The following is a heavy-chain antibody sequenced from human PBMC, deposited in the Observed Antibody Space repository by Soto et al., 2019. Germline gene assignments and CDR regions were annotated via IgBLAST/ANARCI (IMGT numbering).Heavy chain of an antibody. CDR3: ARDSRMATLGDAFDI. J-gene: IGHJ3*02. V-gene: IGHV4-4*02. Sequence: QVQLQESGPGLVKPSGTLSLTCAVSGGSISSSNWWSWVRQPPGKGLEWIGEIYHSGSTNYNPSLKSRGTIAVDKSKNQFSLKLSSVTAADTAVYYCARDSRMATLGDAFDIWGQGTMVTVSS. D-gene: IGHD5-12*01. CDR2: IYHSGST. CDR1: GGSISSSNW.